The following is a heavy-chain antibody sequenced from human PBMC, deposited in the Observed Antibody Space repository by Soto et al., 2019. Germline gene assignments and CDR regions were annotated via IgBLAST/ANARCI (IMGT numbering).Heavy chain of an antibody. J-gene: IGHJ4*02. CDR2: ISATGGGT. CDR3: AEDRRAGGNSAFYFDF. CDR1: GFKFSNYA. V-gene: IGHV3-23*01. Sequence: QTGGSLRLSCAASGFKFSNYAMSWVRQAPGKGLEWVSLISATGGGTYYAGSVKGRFTISRDNSHNTLYLQVHSLTAEDTAVYYCAEDRRAGGNSAFYFDFWGQGPQVTVSS. D-gene: IGHD3-16*01.